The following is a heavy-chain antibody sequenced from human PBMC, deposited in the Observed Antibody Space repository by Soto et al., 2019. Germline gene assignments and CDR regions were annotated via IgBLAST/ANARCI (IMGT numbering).Heavy chain of an antibody. CDR3: THPRRTDRGEYTVDY. Sequence: QITLKESGPTLVKPTETLTLTCTFSGFSLATRGMAVGWIRQPPGEALEWLALIYWDDDKRYSPALTSRVTITKDTSKNQVVVRMTNMDPADTVTSYCTHPRRTDRGEYTVDYWGQGTLVTVSS. CDR1: GFSLATRGMA. V-gene: IGHV2-5*02. CDR2: IYWDDDK. D-gene: IGHD4-17*01. J-gene: IGHJ4*01.